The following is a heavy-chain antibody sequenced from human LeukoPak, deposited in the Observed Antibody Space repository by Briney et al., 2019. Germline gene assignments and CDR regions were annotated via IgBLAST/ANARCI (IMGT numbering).Heavy chain of an antibody. CDR3: ARAGVPAASEMDY. CDR2: IIPIFGTA. V-gene: IGHV1-69*05. CDR1: GGTFSSYA. Sequence: SVKVSCKASGGTFSSYAISWVRQAPGQGLEWMGRIIPIFGTANYAQKFQGRVTITTDESTSTAYMELSSLRSEDTAVYYCARAGVPAASEMDYWGQGTLVTVPS. D-gene: IGHD2-2*01. J-gene: IGHJ4*02.